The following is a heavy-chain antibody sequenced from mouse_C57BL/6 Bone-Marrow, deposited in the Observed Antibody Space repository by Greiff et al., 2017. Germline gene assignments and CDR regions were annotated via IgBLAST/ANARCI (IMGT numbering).Heavy chain of an antibody. J-gene: IGHJ2*01. CDR1: GFTFTDYY. Sequence: EVMLVESGGGLVQPGGSLSLSCAASGFTFTDYYMSWVRQPPGKALEWLGFIRNKANGYTTEYSASVKGRFTISRDNSQSILYLQMNALRAEDSATYYCASHHYYSSSLYFDYWGQGTTRTVSS. V-gene: IGHV7-3*01. CDR3: ASHHYYSSSLYFDY. D-gene: IGHD1-1*01. CDR2: IRNKANGYTT.